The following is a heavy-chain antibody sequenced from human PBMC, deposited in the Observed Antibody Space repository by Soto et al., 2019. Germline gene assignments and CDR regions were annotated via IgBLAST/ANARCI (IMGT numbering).Heavy chain of an antibody. J-gene: IGHJ3*02. V-gene: IGHV1-46*01. CDR1: GYTFTSYY. D-gene: IGHD6-6*01. CDR2: INPSGGST. CDR3: ARDGGVYSSLSHPWANDAFDI. Sequence: ASVKVSCKASGYTFTSYYMHFVRQAPGQELEWMGIINPSGGSTSYAQKFQGRVTMTRDTSTSTVYMELSSLRSEDTAVYYCARDGGVYSSLSHPWANDAFDIWGTGTMVTV.